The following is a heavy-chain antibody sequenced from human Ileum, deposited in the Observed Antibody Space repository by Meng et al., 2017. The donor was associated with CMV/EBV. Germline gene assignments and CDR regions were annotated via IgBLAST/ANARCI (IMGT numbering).Heavy chain of an antibody. CDR1: GFTFRDFA. D-gene: IGHD6-13*01. J-gene: IGHJ4*02. V-gene: IGHV3-64*02. Sequence: VRLVQWVAGCGQPGGSLRLSWVASGFTFRDFALHWFRQAPGKGLESVALINSNGATTYYADSVKGRFTISRDNSMNTLYLQMGSVRPDDTAFYHCARARGSGWYYFDSWGQGTVVTVSS. CDR3: ARARGSGWYYFDS. CDR2: INSNGATT.